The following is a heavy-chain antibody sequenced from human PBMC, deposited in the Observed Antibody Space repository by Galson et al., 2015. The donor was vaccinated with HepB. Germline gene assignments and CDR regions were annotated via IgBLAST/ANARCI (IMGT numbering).Heavy chain of an antibody. CDR3: ASEGVAARDYFDN. Sequence: CAISGDSVSSNSAAWNWIRQSPSRGLEWLGRTYYRSQWYNDYAVSVKSRIIINPDTSKNQFSLQLNSVTPEDTAVYYCASEGVAARDYFDNWGQGILVTVSS. CDR1: GDSVSSNSAA. V-gene: IGHV6-1*01. J-gene: IGHJ4*02. CDR2: TYYRSQWYN. D-gene: IGHD3-3*01.